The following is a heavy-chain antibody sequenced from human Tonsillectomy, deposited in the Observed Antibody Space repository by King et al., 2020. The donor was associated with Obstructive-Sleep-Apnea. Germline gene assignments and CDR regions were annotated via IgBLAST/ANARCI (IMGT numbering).Heavy chain of an antibody. CDR1: GGSISSSSYY. J-gene: IGHJ6*02. Sequence: QLQESGPGLVKPSETLSLTCTVSGGSISSSSYYWGWIRQPPGKGLEWIGSIYYSGSTYYNPSLKSRVTISVDTSKNQFSLKLSSVTAADTAVYYCARAEEGPQSYYYGMDVWGQGTTVTVSS. V-gene: IGHV4-39*07. CDR3: ARAEEGPQSYYYGMDV. CDR2: IYYSGST.